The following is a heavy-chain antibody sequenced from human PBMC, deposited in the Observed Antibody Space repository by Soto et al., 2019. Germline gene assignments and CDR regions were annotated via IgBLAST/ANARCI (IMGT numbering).Heavy chain of an antibody. CDR3: SRVDTSGSYYDSFDY. V-gene: IGHV4-59*12. CDR1: GGSISSYY. CDR2: IYYSGT. D-gene: IGHD3-22*01. J-gene: IGHJ4*02. Sequence: SETLSLTCTVSGGSISSYYWSWIRQPPGKGLEWIAYIYYSGTSYNPSLKSRVTISVDKSKNQFSLMLSSVTAADTAVYYCSRVDTSGSYYDSFDYWGQGTLVTVSS.